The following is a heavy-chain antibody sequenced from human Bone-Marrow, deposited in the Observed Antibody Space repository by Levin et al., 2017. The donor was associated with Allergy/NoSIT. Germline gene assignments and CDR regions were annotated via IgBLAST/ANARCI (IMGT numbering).Heavy chain of an antibody. V-gene: IGHV4-39*07. CDR1: GGSISSGNHY. J-gene: IGHJ4*02. CDR2: INYSGST. D-gene: IGHD3-10*01. CDR3: ARGLGSGSYALC. Sequence: SETLSLTCTVSGGSISSGNHYWGWIRQPPGKGLEWIGSINYSGSTYYNPSLKSRVTISVDTSKNQFSLKLSSVTAADTAVYYCARGLGSGSYALCWGQGTLVTVSS.